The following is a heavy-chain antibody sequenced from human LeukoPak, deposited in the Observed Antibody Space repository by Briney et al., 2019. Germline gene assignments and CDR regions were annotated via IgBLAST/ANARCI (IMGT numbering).Heavy chain of an antibody. J-gene: IGHJ5*02. CDR2: IYYSGNT. Sequence: SETLSLTCTVSGGSIFSSNSYWGWIRQPPGKGLEWIGSIYYSGNTYYNASLKSRVTISVDTSKNQFSLKLNSVTAADTAVYYCARQEIGLRSFDPWGQGTLVTVSS. D-gene: IGHD3/OR15-3a*01. V-gene: IGHV4-39*01. CDR1: GGSIFSSNSY. CDR3: ARQEIGLRSFDP.